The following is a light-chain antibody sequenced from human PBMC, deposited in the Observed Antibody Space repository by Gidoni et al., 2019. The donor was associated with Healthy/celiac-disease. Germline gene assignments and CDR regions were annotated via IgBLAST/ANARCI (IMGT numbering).Light chain of an antibody. CDR2: DAS. CDR1: QSVSSY. V-gene: IGKV3-11*01. CDR3: QQRSNWPPT. J-gene: IGKJ4*01. Sequence: EMVLTQSPATLSLSPGERATLSCRASQSVSSYLAWYQQKPGQAPRLLIYDASNRATGIPARCSGSGSWTDFTLTISSLEPEDFAVYYCQQRSNWPPTFGGGTKVEIK.